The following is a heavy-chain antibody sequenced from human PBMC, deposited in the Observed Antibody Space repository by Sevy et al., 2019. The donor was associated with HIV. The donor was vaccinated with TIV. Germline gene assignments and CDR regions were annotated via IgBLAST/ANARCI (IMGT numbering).Heavy chain of an antibody. CDR1: GGSITSLY. CDR2: FDSNGHI. V-gene: IGHV4-59*08. Sequence: SETLSLACTVSGGSITSLYWNWIRQPPGKVLEWIANFDSNGHINYNPSLKGRVTLSLDTSNNQFSLRLSCVTAADTAMYYCAGENAWGRGYSWVQGTLVTVSS. D-gene: IGHD1-26*01. CDR3: AGENAWGRGYS. J-gene: IGHJ4*02.